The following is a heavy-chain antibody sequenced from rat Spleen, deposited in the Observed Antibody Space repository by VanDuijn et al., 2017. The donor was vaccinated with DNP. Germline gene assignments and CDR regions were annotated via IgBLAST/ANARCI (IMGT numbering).Heavy chain of an antibody. CDR2: ISYSGST. J-gene: IGHJ3*01. CDR1: GYSITSNY. D-gene: IGHD4-2*01. V-gene: IGHV3-1*01. CDR3: ASGGAGIWFAY. Sequence: VQLQESGPGLVKPSQSLSLTCSVTGYSITSNYWAWIRKFPGHKMEWMGYISYSGSTSYHPSLKSRISITRDTSKNQFLLQLNSVTTEETATYYCASGGAGIWFAYWGQGTLVTVSS.